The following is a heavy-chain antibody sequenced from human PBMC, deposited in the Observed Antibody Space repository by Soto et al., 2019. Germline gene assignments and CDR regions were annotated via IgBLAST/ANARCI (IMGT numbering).Heavy chain of an antibody. CDR1: GFTFSSYG. CDR3: AKDPRFLFDWLLLVWYFDY. Sequence: GGSLRLSCAASGFTFSSYGMHWVRQAPGKGLEWVAVISYDGSNKYYADSVKGRFTISRDNSKNTLYLQMNSLRAEDTAVYYCAKDPRFLFDWLLLVWYFDYWGQGTLVTVSS. V-gene: IGHV3-30*18. D-gene: IGHD3-9*01. CDR2: ISYDGSNK. J-gene: IGHJ4*02.